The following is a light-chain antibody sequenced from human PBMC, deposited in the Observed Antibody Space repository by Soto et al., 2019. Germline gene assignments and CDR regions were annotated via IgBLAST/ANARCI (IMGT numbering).Light chain of an antibody. CDR1: QSVRSH. CDR2: GAS. Sequence: IVMTQSPATLSVSPGEGVTLSCRASQSVRSHLAWYQQKPGQPPRLLIYGASTRATGIPARFSGSGSGTDFTLTISRLEPEDFAVYYCQQYGSSGRTFGQGTKVDIK. V-gene: IGKV3-15*01. J-gene: IGKJ1*01. CDR3: QQYGSSGRT.